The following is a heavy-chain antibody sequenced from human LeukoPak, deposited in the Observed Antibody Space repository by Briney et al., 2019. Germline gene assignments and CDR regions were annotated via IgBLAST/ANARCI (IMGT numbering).Heavy chain of an antibody. J-gene: IGHJ3*02. CDR2: IHTSGST. V-gene: IGHV4-61*02. D-gene: IGHD6-13*01. CDR1: GDSISSGSYY. CDR3: ARGGAAARGNNAFDI. Sequence: SQTLSLTCTVSGDSISSGSYYWSWIRQPAGKGLEWIGRIHTSGSTNYNSSLKSRVTISLDTSKSQFSLGLTSVTAADTAVYYCARGGAAARGNNAFDIWGQGTMVTVSS.